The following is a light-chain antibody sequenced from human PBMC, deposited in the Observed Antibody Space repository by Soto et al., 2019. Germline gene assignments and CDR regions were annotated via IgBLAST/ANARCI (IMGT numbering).Light chain of an antibody. J-gene: IGKJ3*01. Sequence: EMVLTRSPGTLSFSPEERDTLSCRARQSVSSSYLAWYQQKPGQAPMLHIYCAFSSATGIPDRFTGSSSGTNFTLTIIREEPEDFAVYYCQQYGSSPFTCGPGIKADIK. CDR1: QSVSSSY. V-gene: IGKV3-20*01. CDR2: CAF. CDR3: QQYGSSPFT.